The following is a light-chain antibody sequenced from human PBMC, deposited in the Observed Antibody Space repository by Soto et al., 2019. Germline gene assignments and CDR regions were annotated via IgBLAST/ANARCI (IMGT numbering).Light chain of an antibody. CDR1: QSVSSN. CDR3: QLSQQRSSWPPIA. J-gene: IGKJ5*01. Sequence: EIVMTQSPATLSVSPGEKATLSCRASQSVSSNLAWYQQKPGQAPRLLIYDVSTRATGIPTRFSGSGSGTDFTLSISSLEPEDFAVYYCQLSQQRSSWPPIAFGQGTRLEIK. CDR2: DVS. V-gene: IGKV3-11*01.